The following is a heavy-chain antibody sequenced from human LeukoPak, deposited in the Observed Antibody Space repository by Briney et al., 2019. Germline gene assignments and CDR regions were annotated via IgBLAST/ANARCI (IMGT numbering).Heavy chain of an antibody. V-gene: IGHV3-15*01. CDR1: GFTFSNAW. CDR2: IKSKTDGGTT. Sequence: PGGSLRLSCAGSGFTFSNAWMSWVRQAPGKGLEWVGRIKSKTDGGTTDYAAPVKGRFTISRDDSKNTLYLQMNSLKTEDTAVYYCTTRFTMVRGVIIPDAFDIWGQGTMVTVSS. D-gene: IGHD3-10*01. CDR3: TTRFTMVRGVIIPDAFDI. J-gene: IGHJ3*02.